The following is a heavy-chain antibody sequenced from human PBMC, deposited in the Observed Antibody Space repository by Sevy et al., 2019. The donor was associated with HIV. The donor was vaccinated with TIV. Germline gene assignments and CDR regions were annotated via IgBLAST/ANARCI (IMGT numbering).Heavy chain of an antibody. CDR1: GVSFSDYY. D-gene: IGHD2-15*01. CDR3: ARGPLFSPEYCSGGTCPTIDF. CDR2: VSQSGSA. V-gene: IGHV4-34*01. Sequence: SETLSLTCAVSGVSFSDYYWAWIRQAPGKGLEWVGEVSQSGSAKYSPSLRSRFIMSLDTSKNQVSLKLTSVTAADTAIYYCARGPLFSPEYCSGGTCPTIDFWGQGTLVTVSS. J-gene: IGHJ4*01.